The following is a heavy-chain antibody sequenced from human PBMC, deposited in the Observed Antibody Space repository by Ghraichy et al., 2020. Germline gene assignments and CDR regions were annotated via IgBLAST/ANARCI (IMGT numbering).Heavy chain of an antibody. CDR1: DFTFSNAW. CDR2: IKRRLDGATT. Sequence: GGSLRLSCVASDFTFSNAWWSWVRQVSGKGLEWLGRIKRRLDGATTDYAAPVKGRFTISRDDSKNILYLQMNSLKMEDTGVYYCTTDRWDADSDSHDAIDFWGQGTVVTVSS. D-gene: IGHD2-21*02. J-gene: IGHJ3*01. CDR3: TTDRWDADSDSHDAIDF. V-gene: IGHV3-15*05.